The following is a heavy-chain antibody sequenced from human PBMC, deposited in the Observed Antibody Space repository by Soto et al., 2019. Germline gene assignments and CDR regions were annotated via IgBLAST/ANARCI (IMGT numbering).Heavy chain of an antibody. J-gene: IGHJ4*02. CDR1: GGSISTSSYY. V-gene: IGHV4-39*01. D-gene: IGHD3-22*01. CDR2: VYYTGIA. Sequence: SETLSLTCTVSGGSISTSSYYWGWIRQPPGKGLEWIASVYYTGIASYNPSLKSRLTISVDTSKNQFSLKLSSVTAADTAVYYCARARYYYDSSGYFLPRVSEHYYFDYWGQGTQVTVSS. CDR3: ARARYYYDSSGYFLPRVSEHYYFDY.